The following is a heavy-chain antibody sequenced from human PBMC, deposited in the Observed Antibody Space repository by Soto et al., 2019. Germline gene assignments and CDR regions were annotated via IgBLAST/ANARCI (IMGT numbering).Heavy chain of an antibody. CDR3: AKDGGPTPRPRGYCSGGSCYAFAFDI. J-gene: IGHJ3*02. D-gene: IGHD2-15*01. CDR2: ISGSGGST. V-gene: IGHV3-23*01. CDR1: GFTFSSYA. Sequence: EVQLLESGGGLVQPGGSLRLSCAASGFTFSSYAMSWVRQAPGKGLEWVSAISGSGGSTYYADSVKGRFTISRDNSKNTLYLQMNSLRAEDTAVYYCAKDGGPTPRPRGYCSGGSCYAFAFDIWGQGTMVTVSS.